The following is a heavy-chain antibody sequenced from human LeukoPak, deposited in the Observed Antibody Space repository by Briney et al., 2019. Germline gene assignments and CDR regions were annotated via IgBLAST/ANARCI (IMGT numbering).Heavy chain of an antibody. Sequence: SVKVSCKASGGSFSRNAISWVRQAPRQGLEWMGRFIPILGIATYAQKFQGRVTITADRSTSTAYMELSSLRSEDTAVYYCARIQAVGVPVAIDAYYSYGMDVWGQGTAVTVSS. CDR1: GGSFSRNA. D-gene: IGHD2-2*02. J-gene: IGHJ6*02. CDR2: FIPILGIA. CDR3: ARIQAVGVPVAIDAYYSYGMDV. V-gene: IGHV1-69*04.